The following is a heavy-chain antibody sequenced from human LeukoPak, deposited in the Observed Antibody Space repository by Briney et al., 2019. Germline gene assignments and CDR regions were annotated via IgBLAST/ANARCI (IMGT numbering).Heavy chain of an antibody. Sequence: GGSLRLSCAASGFTFSSYGMHWVRQAPGKGLEWVAVIWYDGSNKYYADSVKGRFTISRDNSKNTLYLQMNSLRAEDTALYYCAKDMWGSGTSAGMDVWGQGTTVTVSS. CDR2: IWYDGSNK. V-gene: IGHV3-33*06. CDR3: AKDMWGSGTSAGMDV. D-gene: IGHD1-26*01. CDR1: GFTFSSYG. J-gene: IGHJ6*02.